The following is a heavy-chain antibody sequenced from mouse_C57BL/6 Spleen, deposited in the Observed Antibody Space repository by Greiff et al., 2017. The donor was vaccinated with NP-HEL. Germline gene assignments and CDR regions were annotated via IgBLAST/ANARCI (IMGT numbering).Heavy chain of an antibody. CDR2: INPNNGGT. CDR3: ARWDSSGLWN. Sequence: VQLQQSGPELVKPGASVKISCKASGYTFTDYYMNWVKQSHGKSLEWIGDINPNNGGTSYNQKFKGKATLTVDKSSSTAYMELRSLTSEDSAVYYCARWDSSGLWNWGKGTTLTVSS. CDR1: GYTFTDYY. D-gene: IGHD3-2*02. V-gene: IGHV1-26*01. J-gene: IGHJ2*01.